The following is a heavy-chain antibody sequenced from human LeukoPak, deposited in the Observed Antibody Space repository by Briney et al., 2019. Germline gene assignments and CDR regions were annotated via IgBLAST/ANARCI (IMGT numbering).Heavy chain of an antibody. J-gene: IGHJ4*02. V-gene: IGHV4-39*07. CDR2: IYYSGST. CDR3: ASSTPIRDILTGYYTPTGSYSDY. CDR1: GGSISSSSYY. D-gene: IGHD3-9*01. Sequence: PSETLSLTCTVSGGSISSSSYYWGWIRQPPGKGLEWIGSIYYSGSTYYNPSLKSRVTMSVDTSKNQFSLKLSSVTAADTAVYYCASSTPIRDILTGYYTPTGSYSDYWGQGTLVTVSS.